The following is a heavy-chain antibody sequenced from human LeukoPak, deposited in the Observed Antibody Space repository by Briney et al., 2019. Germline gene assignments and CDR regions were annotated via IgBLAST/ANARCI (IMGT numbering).Heavy chain of an antibody. Sequence: GGSLRLSCAASGFTFSSYWMHWVRQVPGKGLVWVSRINSDGSSTSYADSVKGRFTISRDNAKNTLYLQMNSLRAEDTAVYYCARDYGDYPITLDYWGQGTLVTVSS. V-gene: IGHV3-74*01. CDR1: GFTFSSYW. CDR2: INSDGSST. D-gene: IGHD4-17*01. CDR3: ARDYGDYPITLDY. J-gene: IGHJ4*02.